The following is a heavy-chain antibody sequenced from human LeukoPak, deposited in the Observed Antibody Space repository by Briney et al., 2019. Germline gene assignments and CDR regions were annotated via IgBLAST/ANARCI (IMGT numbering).Heavy chain of an antibody. CDR3: ARDYESSGSNGAFDI. Sequence: GGSLRLSCAASGFTVSTNYMSWVRQAPGKGLEWASVIYSGGSTHYAESVKGRFTISRDNSKNTVYLQMNSVRAEDTAVYYCARDYESSGSNGAFDIWGQGTMVTVSS. V-gene: IGHV3-53*01. CDR1: GFTVSTNY. D-gene: IGHD6-19*01. J-gene: IGHJ3*02. CDR2: IYSGGST.